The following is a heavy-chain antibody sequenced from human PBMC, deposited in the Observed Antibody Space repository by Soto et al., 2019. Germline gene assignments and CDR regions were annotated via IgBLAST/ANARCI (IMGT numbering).Heavy chain of an antibody. CDR1: GFTFSSYA. CDR3: AKRDWGVVAATPLGY. Sequence: EVQLLESGGGLVQPGGSLRLSCAASGFTFSSYAMSWVRQAPGKGLEWVSAISGSGGSTYYADSVKGRFTISRDNSKNTLYLQMKSLRAEDTAVYYCAKRDWGVVAATPLGYWGQGTLVTVSS. D-gene: IGHD2-15*01. V-gene: IGHV3-23*01. CDR2: ISGSGGST. J-gene: IGHJ4*02.